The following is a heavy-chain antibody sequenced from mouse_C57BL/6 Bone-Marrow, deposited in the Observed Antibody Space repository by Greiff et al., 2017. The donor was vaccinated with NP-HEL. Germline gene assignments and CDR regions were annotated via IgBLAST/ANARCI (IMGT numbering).Heavy chain of an antibody. CDR1: GYTFTSYG. V-gene: IGHV1-81*01. CDR2: IYPRSGNT. CDR3: ARYDYDVY. J-gene: IGHJ3*01. D-gene: IGHD2-4*01. Sequence: QVQLQQSGAELARPGASVKLSCKASGYTFTSYGISWVKQRTGQGLEWIGEIYPRSGNTYYNEKFKGKATLTADKSSSTAYMELRSLTSEDSAVYFCARYDYDVYWGQGTLVTVSA.